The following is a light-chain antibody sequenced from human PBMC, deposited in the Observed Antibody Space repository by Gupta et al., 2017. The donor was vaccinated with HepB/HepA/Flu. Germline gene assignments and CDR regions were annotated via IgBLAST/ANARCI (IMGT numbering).Light chain of an antibody. CDR3: QRDANHPLT. V-gene: IGKV1-33*01. Sequence: DIQMTHSPSSLSASVGDRVTITCQASQDISNYLNWYQQKSGKAPKLLIYDASNLETGVPSRFSASESGTDFSFIIRSRQPANIPPYYFQRDANHPLTFGGGTKVEIK. CDR2: DAS. J-gene: IGKJ4*01. CDR1: QDISNY.